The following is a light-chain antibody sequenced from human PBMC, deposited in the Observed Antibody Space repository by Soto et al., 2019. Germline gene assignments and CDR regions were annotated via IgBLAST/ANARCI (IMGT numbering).Light chain of an antibody. Sequence: DIVLTQSPGTLSLSPGERATLSCRASQSVSSSYLAWYQQKPGPAPRLLIYGASSRATGIPDRFSGSGSGTDFTLTISRLEPEDFAVYYCQQYGNSLFTFGPGTKVDIK. CDR3: QQYGNSLFT. J-gene: IGKJ3*01. V-gene: IGKV3-20*01. CDR2: GAS. CDR1: QSVSSSY.